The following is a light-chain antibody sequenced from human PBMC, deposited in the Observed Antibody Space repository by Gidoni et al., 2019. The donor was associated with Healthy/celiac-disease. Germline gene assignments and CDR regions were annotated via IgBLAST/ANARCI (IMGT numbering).Light chain of an antibody. CDR3: QQRSNWPIS. Sequence: EIVLTQSPATLSLSPGERATLSCRASQSVSSYLAWYQQKPGQAPRLLIYDASNRATGIPARFSGSGSGTDFTLTISSLEPEDFAVYYCQQRSNWPISVGQGTQLEMK. CDR1: QSVSSY. V-gene: IGKV3-11*01. J-gene: IGKJ5*01. CDR2: DAS.